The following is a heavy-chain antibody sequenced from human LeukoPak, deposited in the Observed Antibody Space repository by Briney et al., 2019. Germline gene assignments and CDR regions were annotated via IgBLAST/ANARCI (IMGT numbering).Heavy chain of an antibody. V-gene: IGHV4-4*07. CDR3: ARNTGGSPDLYYMDV. CDR1: GGSISSYY. Sequence: SETLSLTCTVSGGSISSYYWSWIRQPAGKGLEWIGRIYTSGSTNYNPSLKSRVTISVDTSKNQFSLKLSSVTAADTAVYYCARNTGGSPDLYYMDVWGKGTTVTVSS. D-gene: IGHD7-27*01. J-gene: IGHJ6*03. CDR2: IYTSGST.